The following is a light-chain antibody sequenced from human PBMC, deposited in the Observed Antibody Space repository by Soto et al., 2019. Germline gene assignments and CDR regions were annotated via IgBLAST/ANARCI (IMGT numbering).Light chain of an antibody. J-gene: IGKJ1*01. CDR3: QKYNDALRT. V-gene: IGKV1-27*01. Sequence: DIQMTQSPASLSSSVGDRGTITCRASQDISIYLAWYQQKPGKVPWLLIYDGSTLQSGVPSRFSGGGSGTDFTLTISRLQPEDVATYYGQKYNDALRTFGQGTTVEIK. CDR2: DGS. CDR1: QDISIY.